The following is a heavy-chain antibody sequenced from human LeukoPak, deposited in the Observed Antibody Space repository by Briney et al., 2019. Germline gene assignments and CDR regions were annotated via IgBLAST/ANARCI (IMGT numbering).Heavy chain of an antibody. CDR2: IWYDGSNK. V-gene: IGHV3-33*08. Sequence: PGGSLRPSCAASGFTFSSYAMHWVRQAPGKGLEWVAVIWYDGSNKYYADSVKGRFTISRDNSKNTLYLQMNSLRAEDTAVYYCARAQLLYYYDSSGMEYWGQGTLVTVSS. J-gene: IGHJ4*02. CDR3: ARAQLLYYYDSSGMEY. D-gene: IGHD3-22*01. CDR1: GFTFSSYA.